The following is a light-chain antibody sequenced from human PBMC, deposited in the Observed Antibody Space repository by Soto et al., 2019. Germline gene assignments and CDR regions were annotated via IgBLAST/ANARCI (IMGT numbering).Light chain of an antibody. CDR3: SSYAGSYTWV. CDR1: SSDVGAYNY. CDR2: DVS. J-gene: IGLJ3*02. Sequence: QSALTQPRSVSGSPGQTVTVSCTRTSSDVGAYNYVSWYRHHPGNAPKFLIYDVSRRPSGVPDRFSASKSGNTASLTISGLQAEDEADYYCSSYAGSYTWVFGGGTKVTVL. V-gene: IGLV2-11*01.